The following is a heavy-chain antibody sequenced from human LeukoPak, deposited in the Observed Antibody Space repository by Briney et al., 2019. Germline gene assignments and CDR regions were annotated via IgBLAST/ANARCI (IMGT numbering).Heavy chain of an antibody. CDR3: ARDRYFDWLERDYFDY. V-gene: IGHV4-59*12. CDR2: IYYSGST. D-gene: IGHD3-9*01. CDR1: GGSISSYY. Sequence: SETLSLTCTVSGGSISSYYWSWIRQPPGKGLEWIGYIYYSGSTNYNPSLKSRVTISVDTSKNQFSLKLSSVTAADTAVYYCARDRYFDWLERDYFDYWGQGTLVTVSS. J-gene: IGHJ4*02.